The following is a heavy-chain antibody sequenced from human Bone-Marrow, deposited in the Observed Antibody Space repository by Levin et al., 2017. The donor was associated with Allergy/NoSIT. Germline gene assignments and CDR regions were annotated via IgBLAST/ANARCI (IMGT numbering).Heavy chain of an antibody. CDR1: GGSISSYY. CDR3: ARGYCSSTSCFPFDY. D-gene: IGHD2-2*01. J-gene: IGHJ4*02. V-gene: IGHV4-59*01. CDR2: IYYSGST. Sequence: SQTLSLTCTVSGGSISSYYWSWIRQPPGKGLEWIGYIYYSGSTNYNPSLKSRVTISVDTSKNQFSLKLSSVTAADTAVYYCARGYCSSTSCFPFDYWGQGTLVTVSS.